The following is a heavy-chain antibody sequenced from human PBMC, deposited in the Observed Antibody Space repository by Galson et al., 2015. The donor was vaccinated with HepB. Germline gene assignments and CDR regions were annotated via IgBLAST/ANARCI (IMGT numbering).Heavy chain of an antibody. J-gene: IGHJ4*02. CDR3: ARLTSGSYYNFDY. CDR1: GGSISSTNYY. V-gene: IGHV4-39*07. Sequence: ETLSLTCTVSGGSISSTNYYWAWIRQPPGRGLEYIGYIYYRGSTYYNSSLKSRVTISVDTSKSQFSLKLNSVTAADTAVYYCARLTSGSYYNFDYWGQGTLVTVSS. D-gene: IGHD1-26*01. CDR2: IYYRGST.